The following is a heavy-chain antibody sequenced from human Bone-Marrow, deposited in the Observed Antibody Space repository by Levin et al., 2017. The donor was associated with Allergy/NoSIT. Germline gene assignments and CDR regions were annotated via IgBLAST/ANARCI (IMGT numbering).Heavy chain of an antibody. V-gene: IGHV1-18*01. J-gene: IGHJ6*02. D-gene: IGHD6-13*01. CDR3: ARHSSSWYYYYYGMDV. CDR1: GYTFTSYG. CDR2: ISAYNGNT. Sequence: ASVKVSCKASGYTFTSYGISWVRQAPGQGLEWMGWISAYNGNTNYAQKLQGRVTMTTDTSTSTAYMELRSLRSDDTAVYYCARHSSSWYYYYYGMDVWGQGTTVTVSS.